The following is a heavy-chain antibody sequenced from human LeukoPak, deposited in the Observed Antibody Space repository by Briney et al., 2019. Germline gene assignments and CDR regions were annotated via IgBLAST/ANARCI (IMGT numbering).Heavy chain of an antibody. V-gene: IGHV3-21*04. D-gene: IGHD3-22*01. J-gene: IGHJ4*02. CDR2: ISSSSSYI. Sequence: GGSLRLSCAASGFSFSTYSLNWVRQAPGKGLEWVSSISSSSSYIYYADSVKGRFIISRDNAKNSLSLQMNSLRAEDTAVYSCVEGGAPSYYDGSGDAYFDYWGQGTLVTVSS. CDR3: VEGGAPSYYDGSGDAYFDY. CDR1: GFSFSTYS.